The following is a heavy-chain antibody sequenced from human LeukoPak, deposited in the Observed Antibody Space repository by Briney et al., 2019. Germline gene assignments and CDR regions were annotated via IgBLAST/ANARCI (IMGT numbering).Heavy chain of an antibody. CDR1: GYTFTGYY. J-gene: IGHJ3*02. D-gene: IGHD2-2*01. CDR2: INPNSGGT. CDR3: ARGWTSYEAFAFDI. Sequence: ASVKVSCKASGYTFTGYYMHWVRQAPGQGLEWMGWINPNSGGTNYAQKFQGRVTMTRDTSISTAYMELSRLRSDDTAVYYCARGWTSYEAFAFDIWGQGTMVTVSS. V-gene: IGHV1-2*02.